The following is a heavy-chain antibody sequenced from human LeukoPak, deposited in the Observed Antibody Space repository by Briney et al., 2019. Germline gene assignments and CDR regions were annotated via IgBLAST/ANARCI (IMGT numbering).Heavy chain of an antibody. J-gene: IGHJ4*02. CDR3: ARESLGALDS. D-gene: IGHD3-16*01. Sequence: SETLSLTCTVSGVSINNYYWNWIRQAPGKGLEWIGFIYYSGISNYNPSLKSRVTISVDTSRNQFSLSLTSVTTADTAVYYCARESLGALDSWGQGTLLTVSS. CDR1: GVSINNYY. V-gene: IGHV4-59*13. CDR2: IYYSGIS.